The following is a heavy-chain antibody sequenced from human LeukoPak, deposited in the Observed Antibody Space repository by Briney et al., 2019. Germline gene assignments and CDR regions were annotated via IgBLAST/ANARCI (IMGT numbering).Heavy chain of an antibody. J-gene: IGHJ5*02. CDR3: ARSYYDFWSGIIQFDP. CDR2: MNRNSGNT. D-gene: IGHD3-3*01. CDR1: GYTFTSYD. Sequence: ASVKVSCKASGYTFTSYDINWVRQATGQRLEWMVWMNRNSGNTGYAQKFHGRVTMPRNTSIRTAYMELSSLRSEDTAVYYCARSYYDFWSGIIQFDPWGQGTLVTVSS. V-gene: IGHV1-8*01.